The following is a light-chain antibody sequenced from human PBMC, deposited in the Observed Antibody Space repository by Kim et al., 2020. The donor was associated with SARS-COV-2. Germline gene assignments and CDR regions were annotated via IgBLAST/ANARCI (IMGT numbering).Light chain of an antibody. Sequence: EIVLTKSPATLSLSPGERATLSCRASQSVSNQLAWYQQRPGQGPRLLIYDASKRATGIPARFSGSGSGTDFTLTISSLEPEDFAVYYCQQRATWLTFGGGTKLEI. V-gene: IGKV3-11*01. J-gene: IGKJ4*01. CDR2: DAS. CDR3: QQRATWLT. CDR1: QSVSNQ.